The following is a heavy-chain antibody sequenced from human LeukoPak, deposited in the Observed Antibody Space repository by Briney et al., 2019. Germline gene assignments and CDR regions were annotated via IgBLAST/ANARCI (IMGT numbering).Heavy chain of an antibody. CDR2: ISAYNGNT. CDR3: ARGEYSSSWYSTFDY. D-gene: IGHD6-13*01. CDR1: GYTFTSYG. J-gene: IGHJ4*02. V-gene: IGHV1-18*01. Sequence: ASVKVSCKASGYTFTSYGISWVRQAPGQGLEWMGWISAYNGNTNYAQKLQGRVTMTTDTSTSTAYMELRSLRSDDTAVYYCARGEYSSSWYSTFDYWGQGTLVTVSS.